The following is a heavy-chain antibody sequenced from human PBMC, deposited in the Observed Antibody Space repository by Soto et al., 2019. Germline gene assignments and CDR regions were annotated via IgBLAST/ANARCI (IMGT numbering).Heavy chain of an antibody. V-gene: IGHV3-23*01. CDR3: ARGFSSGPDNPYYFDY. Sequence: GGSLRLSCAASGFTFSSYAMSWVRQAPGKGLEWVSAISGGGGSKYYADSVKGRFTISRDNSKNTLYLQMNSLRAEDTAVYYCARGFSSGPDNPYYFDYWGQGTLVTVSS. D-gene: IGHD6-19*01. J-gene: IGHJ4*02. CDR2: ISGGGGSK. CDR1: GFTFSSYA.